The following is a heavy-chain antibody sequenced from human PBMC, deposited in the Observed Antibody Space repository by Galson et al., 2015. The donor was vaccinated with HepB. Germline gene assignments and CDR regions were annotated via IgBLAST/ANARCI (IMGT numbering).Heavy chain of an antibody. CDR1: GFTFSSYS. J-gene: IGHJ3*02. Sequence: SLRLSCAASGFTFSSYSMNWVRQAPGKGLEWASYISSSSSTIYYADSVKGRFTISRDNAKNSLYLQMNSLRDEDTAVYYCARDSPTSYGSGSHDAFDIWAKGQWSPSLQ. D-gene: IGHD3-10*01. CDR3: ARDSPTSYGSGSHDAFDI. CDR2: ISSSSSTI. V-gene: IGHV3-48*02.